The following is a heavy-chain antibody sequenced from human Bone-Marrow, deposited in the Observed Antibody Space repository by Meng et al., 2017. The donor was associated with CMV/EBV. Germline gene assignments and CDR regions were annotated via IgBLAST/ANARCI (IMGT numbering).Heavy chain of an antibody. V-gene: IGHV3-49*04. D-gene: IGHD3-3*01. CDR2: IRSKAHGGTT. J-gene: IGHJ4*02. CDR1: GFTFGDYA. CDR3: TAIFGVVKGS. Sequence: GESLKISCTASGFTFGDYAMSWVRQAPGKGLEWVGFIRSKAHGGTTEYAASVKGRFTISRDDSKTIAYLQMNGLKTEDTAVYYCTAIFGVVKGSWGQGTLVTVSS.